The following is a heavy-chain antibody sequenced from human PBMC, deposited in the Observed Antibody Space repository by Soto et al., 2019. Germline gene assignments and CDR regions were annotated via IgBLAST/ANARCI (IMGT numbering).Heavy chain of an antibody. Sequence: QVHLVQSGAEVKEPGASLKVSCKTSGFTFTTHPIHWVRQAPGQRFEWMGWINAGNGNTKYSQRFQDRVTISRDTSASTAYMELSSLTSEDRAVYYCARRNNSGPIDYWGQGTLVTVSS. J-gene: IGHJ4*02. V-gene: IGHV1-3*01. CDR1: GFTFTTHP. D-gene: IGHD5-12*01. CDR2: INAGNGNT. CDR3: ARRNNSGPIDY.